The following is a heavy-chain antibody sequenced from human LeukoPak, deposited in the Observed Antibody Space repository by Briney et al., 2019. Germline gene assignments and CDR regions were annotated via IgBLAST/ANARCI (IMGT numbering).Heavy chain of an antibody. CDR2: IKQDGSEK. J-gene: IGHJ4*02. D-gene: IGHD3-16*01. CDR3: ARDGVQFVEDY. CDR1: GFTFSSYA. V-gene: IGHV3-7*01. Sequence: GGSLRLSCAASGFTFSSYAMHWVRQAPGKGLEWVANIKQDGSEKYYVDSVKGRFTISRDNAKNSLYLQMNSLRAEDTAVYYCARDGVQFVEDYWGQGTLVTVSS.